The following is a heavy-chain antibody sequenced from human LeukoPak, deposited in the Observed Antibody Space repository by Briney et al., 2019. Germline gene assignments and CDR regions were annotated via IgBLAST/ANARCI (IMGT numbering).Heavy chain of an antibody. CDR1: GYTFTSYG. D-gene: IGHD2-2*01. CDR2: ISAYNGNT. V-gene: IGHV1-18*01. CDR3: TREAGNCSSTSCYVYYYYMDV. J-gene: IGHJ6*03. Sequence: GASVKVSCKASGYTFTSYGISWVRQAPGQGLEWMGWISAYNGNTNYAQKLQGRVTMTTDTSTSTAYMELRSLRSDDTAVYYCTREAGNCSSTSCYVYYYYMDVWGKGTTVTVSS.